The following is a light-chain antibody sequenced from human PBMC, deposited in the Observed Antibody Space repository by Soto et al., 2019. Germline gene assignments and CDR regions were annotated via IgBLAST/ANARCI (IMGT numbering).Light chain of an antibody. J-gene: IGLJ3*02. CDR2: DDS. CDR1: DIGSKG. V-gene: IGLV3-21*02. CDR3: QVLDAGSG. Sequence: SYELTQPPSVSVAPGQTARITCGGDDIGSKGVHWYQQKPGQAPVVVVYDDSDRPSGIPERFSGSNSGNTATLTISWVETGEEADYYCQVLDAGSGFGGGTKLTVL.